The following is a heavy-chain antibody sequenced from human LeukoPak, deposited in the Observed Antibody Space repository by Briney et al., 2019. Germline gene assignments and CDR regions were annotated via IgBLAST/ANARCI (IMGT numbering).Heavy chain of an antibody. D-gene: IGHD3-10*01. Sequence: SETLSLTCTVSGGSISSYYWSWIRQPPGKGLEWIGYIYYSGNTNYNPSLKSRVTISVDTSKNQFSLKLSSVTAADTAVYYCARFSRTPGIPDYGSGSYAGLFDYWGQGTLVTASS. CDR3: ARFSRTPGIPDYGSGSYAGLFDY. J-gene: IGHJ4*02. V-gene: IGHV4-59*01. CDR2: IYYSGNT. CDR1: GGSISSYY.